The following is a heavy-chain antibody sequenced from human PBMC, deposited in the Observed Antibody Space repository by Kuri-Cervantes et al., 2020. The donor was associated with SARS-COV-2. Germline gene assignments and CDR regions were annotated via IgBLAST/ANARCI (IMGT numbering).Heavy chain of an antibody. CDR3: ARDRSSSSPNVFDI. D-gene: IGHD3-10*01. CDR2: ISGYSGNT. Sequence: ASVKVSCKASGYTFTGYYMHWVRQAPGQGLEWLGWISGYSGNTDYAQRVQDRLILTRDISTSTAYMELKSLRSDDTAVYYCARDRSSSSPNVFDIWGQGTMVTVSS. J-gene: IGHJ3*02. V-gene: IGHV1-18*04. CDR1: GYTFTGYY.